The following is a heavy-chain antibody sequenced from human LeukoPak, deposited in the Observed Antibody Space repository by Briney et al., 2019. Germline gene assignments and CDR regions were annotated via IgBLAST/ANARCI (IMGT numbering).Heavy chain of an antibody. J-gene: IGHJ6*03. CDR2: IKEDGSEK. CDR1: GFPFNSYW. D-gene: IGHD1-26*01. V-gene: IGHV3-7*01. CDR3: ASRVWVGTTFHYYYYMDV. Sequence: GGSLRLSCAASGFPFNSYWMTWVRQAPGKGLEWVANIKEDGSEKYYVDSVKGRFAISRDNAKNSLFLQMNALRADDTAVYYCASRVWVGTTFHYYYYMDVWGKGTTVTVSS.